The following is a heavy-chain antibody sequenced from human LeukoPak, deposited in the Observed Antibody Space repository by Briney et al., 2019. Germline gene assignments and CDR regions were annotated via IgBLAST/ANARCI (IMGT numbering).Heavy chain of an antibody. D-gene: IGHD6-13*01. CDR1: GFTFSDYY. J-gene: IGHJ6*03. CDR3: ARDPPISSSWLLELYYYYYYMDV. V-gene: IGHV3-11*01. CDR2: ISSSGSTI. Sequence: NSGGSLRLSCAASGFTFSDYYMSWIRQAPGKGLEWVSYISSSGSTIYYADSVKGRFTISRDNAKNSLYLQMNSLRAEDTAVYYCARDPPISSSWLLELYYYYYYMDVWGKGTTVTVSS.